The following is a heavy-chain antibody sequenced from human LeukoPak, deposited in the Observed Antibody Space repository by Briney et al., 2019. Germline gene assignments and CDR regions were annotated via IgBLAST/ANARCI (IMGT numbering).Heavy chain of an antibody. Sequence: GESLKISCKGSGYSFTNYWIGWVRQMPGKGLEWMGIIYPGDSDTRYSPSFQGQVTISADKSISTAYLQWSSLKASDTAIYYCTRSPDIDILTGYSRYYFDYWGQGTLVTVSS. J-gene: IGHJ4*02. CDR2: IYPGDSDT. V-gene: IGHV5-51*01. CDR3: TRSPDIDILTGYSRYYFDY. CDR1: GYSFTNYW. D-gene: IGHD3-9*01.